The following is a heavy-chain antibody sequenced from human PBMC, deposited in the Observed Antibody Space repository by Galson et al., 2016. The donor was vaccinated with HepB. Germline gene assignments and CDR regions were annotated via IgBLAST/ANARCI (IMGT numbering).Heavy chain of an antibody. CDR2: INQDGSVK. CDR1: GLTFSSSW. D-gene: IGHD3-16*01. V-gene: IGHV3-7*01. J-gene: IGHJ4*02. CDR3: ARDAPWGRYDY. Sequence: SLRLSCAASGLTFSSSWMTWVRQAPGKGLEWVANINQDGSVKNYVDAVKGRFSISRDNAKNSAYMEMNNLRAGDTAVYYCARDAPWGRYDYWGQGTLVTVSS.